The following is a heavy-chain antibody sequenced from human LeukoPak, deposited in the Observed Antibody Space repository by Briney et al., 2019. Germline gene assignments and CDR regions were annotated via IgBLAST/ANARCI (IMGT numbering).Heavy chain of an antibody. D-gene: IGHD4-17*01. CDR3: AKDTTTVTSQGDY. CDR1: GFIFSGYY. CDR2: ITDNGRKI. J-gene: IGHJ4*02. Sequence: GGSLRLSCVGSGFIFSGYYMGWIRQAPGRGLEWISYITDNGRKIYYPDSVKGRFTMSRDNAKNSLYLQMNSLRAEDTAVYYCAKDTTTVTSQGDYWGQGTLVTVSS. V-gene: IGHV3-11*04.